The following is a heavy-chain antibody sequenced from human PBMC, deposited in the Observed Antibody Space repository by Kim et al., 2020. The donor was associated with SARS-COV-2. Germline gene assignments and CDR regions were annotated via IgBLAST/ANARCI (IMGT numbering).Heavy chain of an antibody. V-gene: IGHV3-23*03. D-gene: IGHD3-10*01. CDR3: AKDHPSYYGSGSPDDAFDI. J-gene: IGHJ3*02. Sequence: KGRFPISRDHSTNTLYLQMNSLRAEDTAVYYCAKDHPSYYGSGSPDDAFDIWGQGTMVTVSS.